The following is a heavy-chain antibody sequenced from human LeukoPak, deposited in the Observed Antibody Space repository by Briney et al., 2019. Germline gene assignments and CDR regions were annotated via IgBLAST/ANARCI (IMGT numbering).Heavy chain of an antibody. D-gene: IGHD3-22*01. CDR2: ISSSGSTI. CDR3: ARRRSGYEPLDY. V-gene: IGHV3-11*04. J-gene: IGHJ4*02. CDR1: GFTFSDCY. Sequence: PGRSLRLSCAASGFTFSDCYMSWIRQAPGKGLEWVSYISSSGSTIYYADSVKGRFTISRDNAKNSLYLQMNSLRAEDTAVYYCARRRSGYEPLDYWGQGTLVTVSS.